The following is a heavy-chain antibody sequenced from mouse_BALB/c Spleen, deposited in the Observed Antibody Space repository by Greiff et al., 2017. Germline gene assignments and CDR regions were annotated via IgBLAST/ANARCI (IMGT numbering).Heavy chain of an antibody. V-gene: IGHV2-9*02. CDR1: GFSLTSYG. D-gene: IGHD4-1*01. J-gene: IGHJ3*01. CDR3: ARGRNWDVFAY. CDR2: IWAGGST. Sequence: VKVVESGPGLVAPSQSLSITCTVSGFSLTSYGVHWVRQPPGKGLEWLGVIWAGGSTNYNSALMSRLSISKDNSKSQVFLKMNSLQTDDTAMYYCARGRNWDVFAYWGQGTLVTVSA.